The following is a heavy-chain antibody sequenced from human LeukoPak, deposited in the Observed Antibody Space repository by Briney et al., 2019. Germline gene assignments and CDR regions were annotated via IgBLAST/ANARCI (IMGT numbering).Heavy chain of an antibody. CDR3: ARDNVDIVATIRGGWFDP. D-gene: IGHD5-12*01. V-gene: IGHV1-69*06. CDR2: IIPIFGTA. J-gene: IGHJ5*02. CDR1: GGTFSSYA. Sequence: SVKVSCKASGGTFSSYAISWVRQAPGQGLEWMGGIIPIFGTANYAQKFQGRVTITADKSTSTAYMELSSLRSGDTAVYYCARDNVDIVATIRGGWFDPWGQGTLVTVSS.